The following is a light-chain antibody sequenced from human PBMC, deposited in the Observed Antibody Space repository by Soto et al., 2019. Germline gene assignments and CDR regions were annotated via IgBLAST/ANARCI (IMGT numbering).Light chain of an antibody. CDR1: QSVSSY. V-gene: IGKV3-11*01. CDR2: DAS. CDR3: QQYNSFSPWT. Sequence: EIVLTQSPATLSLSPGERATLSFRASQSVSSYLAWYQQKPGQAPRLLIYDASNRATGIPARFSGSGSGTDFTLTISSLQTDDFATYYCQQYNSFSPWTFGQGTKVDIK. J-gene: IGKJ1*01.